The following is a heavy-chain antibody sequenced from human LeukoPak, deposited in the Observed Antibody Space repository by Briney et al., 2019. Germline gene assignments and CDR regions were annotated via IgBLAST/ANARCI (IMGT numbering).Heavy chain of an antibody. Sequence: SVKVSCKASGGSFSSFAFSWVRQAPGQGLEWMGGITPVFGTTHYAQKFQGRVMITTDESTSTAYMELRSLRSDDTAVYYCAREQSMSKYCSGGSCYSYQHYYGMDVWGQGTTVTVSS. D-gene: IGHD2-15*01. V-gene: IGHV1-69*05. J-gene: IGHJ6*02. CDR3: AREQSMSKYCSGGSCYSYQHYYGMDV. CDR1: GGSFSSFA. CDR2: ITPVFGTT.